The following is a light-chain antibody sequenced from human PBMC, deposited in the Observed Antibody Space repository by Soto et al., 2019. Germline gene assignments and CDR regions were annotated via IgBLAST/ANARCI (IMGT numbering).Light chain of an antibody. CDR2: GNS. CDR1: SSNIGAGYD. V-gene: IGLV1-40*01. CDR3: QSYDSSLVV. Sequence: QSVLTQPPSVSGAPGQRVTISCTGSSSNIGAGYDVHWYQQLPGTAPKLLIYGNSNRPSGVPDRFSGSKSGTSASLAITGLQAEDEADYYCQSYDSSLVVFGGWTKLTVL. J-gene: IGLJ2*01.